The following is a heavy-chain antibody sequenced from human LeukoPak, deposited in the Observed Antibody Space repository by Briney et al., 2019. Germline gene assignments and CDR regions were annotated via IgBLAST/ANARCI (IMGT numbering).Heavy chain of an antibody. D-gene: IGHD2-2*01. J-gene: IGHJ1*01. CDR2: ISYDGSNK. Sequence: GRSLRLSCAASGFTFSSYGMHWVRQAPGKGLGWVAVISYDGSNKYYADSVKGRFTISRDNSKNTLYLQMNSLRAEYTAVYYCAKEPYCSSTSCIGEYFQRWGQGTLVTVSS. CDR3: AKEPYCSSTSCIGEYFQR. CDR1: GFTFSSYG. V-gene: IGHV3-30*18.